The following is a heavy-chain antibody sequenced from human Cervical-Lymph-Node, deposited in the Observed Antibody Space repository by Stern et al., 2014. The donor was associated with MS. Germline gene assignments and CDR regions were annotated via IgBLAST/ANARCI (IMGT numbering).Heavy chain of an antibody. J-gene: IGHJ5*02. D-gene: IGHD5-24*01. CDR3: GRGIKTFDP. CDR2: INPTNGDS. V-gene: IGHV1-2*02. Sequence: VQLLESGAEVKKPGASVTVSCETSGFRFTDYYIHWVRQAPGQGLEGMECINPTNGDSHSAQKYQGRFTMTRDTSISTAYMKLNSLKSDDTAMYYCGRGIKTFDPWGQGTLVTVSS. CDR1: GFRFTDYY.